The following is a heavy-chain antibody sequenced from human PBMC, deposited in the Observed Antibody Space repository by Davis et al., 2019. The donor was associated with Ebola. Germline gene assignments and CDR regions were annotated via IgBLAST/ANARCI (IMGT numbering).Heavy chain of an antibody. CDR1: GGSISGYY. D-gene: IGHD6-6*01. J-gene: IGHJ5*02. CDR2: INHSGSA. V-gene: IGHV4-34*01. CDR3: ARGRIAARPVSEWFDP. Sequence: SETLSLTCTVSGGSISGYYWSWIRQPPGKGLEWIGEINHSGSANYNPSLKSRVTISVDTSKNQFSLKLSSVTAADTAVYYCARGRIAARPVSEWFDPWGQGTLVTVSS.